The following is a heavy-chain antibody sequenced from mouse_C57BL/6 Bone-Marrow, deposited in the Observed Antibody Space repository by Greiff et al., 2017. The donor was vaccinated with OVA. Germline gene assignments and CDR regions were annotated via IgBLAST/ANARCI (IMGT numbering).Heavy chain of an antibody. CDR3: ASRSMITEIVRHYFDY. Sequence: QVQLQQPGAELVKPGASVKLSCKASGYTFTSYWMHWVKQRPGQGLEWIGMIHPNSGSTNYNEKFKSKATLTVDKSSSTAYMQLSSLTSEDSAVYYGASRSMITEIVRHYFDYWGQGTTLTVSS. CDR1: GYTFTSYW. V-gene: IGHV1-64*01. D-gene: IGHD2-4*01. CDR2: IHPNSGST. J-gene: IGHJ2*01.